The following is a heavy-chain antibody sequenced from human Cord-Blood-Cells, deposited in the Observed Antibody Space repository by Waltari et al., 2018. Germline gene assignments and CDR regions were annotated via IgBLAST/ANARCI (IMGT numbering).Heavy chain of an antibody. CDR2: ISSSGSTI. V-gene: IGHV3-48*03. CDR3: ARESWSYY. CDR1: GFIYSRYE. Sequence: EVQLVESGVGLVQPGGSLRLSCAASGFIYSRYEMNWVRQAPGKGLEWVSDISSSGSTIYYAESVKGRFTISRDNAKNALYLQMNSLRAEDTAVYYCARESWSYYWGQGTLVTVSS. J-gene: IGHJ4*02.